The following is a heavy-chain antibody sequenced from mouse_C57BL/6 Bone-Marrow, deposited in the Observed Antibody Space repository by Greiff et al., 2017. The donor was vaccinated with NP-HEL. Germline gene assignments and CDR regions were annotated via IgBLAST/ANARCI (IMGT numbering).Heavy chain of an antibody. J-gene: IGHJ4*01. CDR3: ARFYSNCAMDY. CDR1: GYTFTSYW. Sequence: VQLQQSGAELVKPGASVKLSCKASGYTFTSYWMHWVKQRPGQGLEWIGMIHPNSGSTNYNEKFKSKATLTVDKSSSPAYMQLISLTSEDSTVYYCARFYSNCAMDYWDQGTSVTVSS. CDR2: IHPNSGST. D-gene: IGHD2-5*01. V-gene: IGHV1-64*01.